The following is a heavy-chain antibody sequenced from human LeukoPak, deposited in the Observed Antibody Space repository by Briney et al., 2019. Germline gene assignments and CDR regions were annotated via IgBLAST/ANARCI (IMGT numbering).Heavy chain of an antibody. CDR3: ARQRYLNYYYYGMDV. CDR2: IYYSGST. Sequence: SETLSLTCTVSGGSISSYYWSWLRQPPGKGLEWIGYIYYSGSTNYNPSLKSRVTIPVDTSKNQFSLKLSSVTAADTAVYYCARQRYLNYYYYGMDVWGQGTTVTVSS. CDR1: GGSISSYY. D-gene: IGHD1-1*01. V-gene: IGHV4-59*08. J-gene: IGHJ6*02.